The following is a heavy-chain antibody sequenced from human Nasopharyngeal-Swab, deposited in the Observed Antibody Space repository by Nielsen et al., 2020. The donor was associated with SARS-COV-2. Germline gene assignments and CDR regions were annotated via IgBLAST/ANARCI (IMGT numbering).Heavy chain of an antibody. D-gene: IGHD4-17*01. Sequence: GESLKISCAASGFPFSSYSMHWVRQAPGKGLEWVAVIWYDGSNKYYADSVKGRFTISRDNSKNTLYLQMNSLRAEDTAVYYCARENDYADEYYFDYWGQGTLVTVSS. CDR2: IWYDGSNK. CDR3: ARENDYADEYYFDY. CDR1: GFPFSSYS. V-gene: IGHV3-33*08. J-gene: IGHJ4*02.